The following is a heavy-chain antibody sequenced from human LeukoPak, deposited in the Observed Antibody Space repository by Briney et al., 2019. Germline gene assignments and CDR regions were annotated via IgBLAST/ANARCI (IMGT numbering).Heavy chain of an antibody. J-gene: IGHJ6*03. CDR2: INPNSGGT. CDR3: ARDQATRSPYCSSTSCYTWVAYYYYMDV. V-gene: IGHV1-2*02. Sequence: ASVKVSCKASGYTFTGYYMHWVRQAPGQGLEWMGWINPNSGGTNYAQKFQGRVTMTRDTSISTAYMELSRLRSDDTAVYYCARDQATRSPYCSSTSCYTWVAYYYYMDVWGKGTTVTVSS. D-gene: IGHD2-2*02. CDR1: GYTFTGYY.